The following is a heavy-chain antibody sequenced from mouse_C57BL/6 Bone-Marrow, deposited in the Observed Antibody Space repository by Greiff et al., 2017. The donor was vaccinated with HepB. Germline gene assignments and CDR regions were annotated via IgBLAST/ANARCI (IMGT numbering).Heavy chain of an antibody. Sequence: VQLQQPGAELVKPGASVKLSCKASGYTFTSYWMQWVKQRPGQGLEWIGEIDPSDSYTNYNQKFKGKATLTVDTSSSTAYMQLSSLTSEDSAVYYCARLATGTRNFDYWGQGTTLTVSS. V-gene: IGHV1-50*01. J-gene: IGHJ2*01. CDR3: ARLATGTRNFDY. D-gene: IGHD4-1*02. CDR2: IDPSDSYT. CDR1: GYTFTSYW.